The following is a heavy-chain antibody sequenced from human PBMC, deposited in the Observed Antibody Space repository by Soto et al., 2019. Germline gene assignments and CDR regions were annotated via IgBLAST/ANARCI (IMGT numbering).Heavy chain of an antibody. Sequence: PSETLSLTCTVSGGSISSSSYYWGWIRQPPGKGLEWIGSIYYSGSTYYNPSLKSRVTISVDTSKNQFSLKLSSVTAADTAVYYCARHPGASVAGPHYFDYWGQGTLVTVSS. CDR2: IYYSGST. J-gene: IGHJ4*02. D-gene: IGHD6-19*01. V-gene: IGHV4-39*01. CDR3: ARHPGASVAGPHYFDY. CDR1: GGSISSSSYY.